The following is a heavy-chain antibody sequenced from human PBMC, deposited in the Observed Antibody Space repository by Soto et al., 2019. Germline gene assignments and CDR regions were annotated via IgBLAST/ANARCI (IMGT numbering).Heavy chain of an antibody. CDR1: GFTFSSYA. J-gene: IGHJ6*04. Sequence: PGGSLRLSCAASGFTFSSYAMSWVRQAPGKGLEWVSAISGSGGSTYYADSVKGRFTISRDNSKNTLYLQMNSLRAEDTAVYYCAKDRRFPEWLVSPTALMDVCAKVSTVTVS. V-gene: IGHV3-23*01. D-gene: IGHD3-3*01. CDR3: AKDRRFPEWLVSPTALMDV. CDR2: ISGSGGST.